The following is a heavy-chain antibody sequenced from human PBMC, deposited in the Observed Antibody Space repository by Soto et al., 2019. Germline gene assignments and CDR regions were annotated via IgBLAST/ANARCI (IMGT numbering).Heavy chain of an antibody. CDR3: ARVGGEETIYGDYDYYFDD. Sequence: PSETLSLTCAAPGYSIGSGYYCGWLRQPPHRRLEWIGSIYHSGSTNYNPSLKSRVTISVDTSKNQFSLKLSSVTAADTAVYYCARVGGEETIYGDYDYYFDDWGQGTLVTVSS. V-gene: IGHV4-38-2*01. CDR1: GYSIGSGYY. D-gene: IGHD4-17*01. J-gene: IGHJ4*02. CDR2: IYHSGST.